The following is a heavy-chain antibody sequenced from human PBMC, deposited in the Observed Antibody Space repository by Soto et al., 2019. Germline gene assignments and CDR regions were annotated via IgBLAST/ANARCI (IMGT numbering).Heavy chain of an antibody. V-gene: IGHV4-59*01. CDR1: GGSIGSYY. D-gene: IGHD6-13*01. CDR2: IYYSGST. J-gene: IGHJ5*02. CDR3: ARGASIIAAAGPNNWFGP. Sequence: PAETLSLTCTVSGGSIGSYYWSCVRQAPGKGLEWIVYIYYSGSTNYNPSLKSRVTISVDTSKNQFSLKLSSVTAADTAVYYCARGASIIAAAGPNNWFGPWGQGTLVTVSS.